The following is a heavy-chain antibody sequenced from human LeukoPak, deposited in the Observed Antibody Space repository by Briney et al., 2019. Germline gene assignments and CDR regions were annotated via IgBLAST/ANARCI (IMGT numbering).Heavy chain of an antibody. CDR1: GGSISSSSYY. CDR3: ARLGQWLDIDY. Sequence: LETLSLTCTVSGGSISSSSYYWGWIRQPPGKGLEWIGSIYYSGSTYYNPSLKSRVTISVDTSKNQFSLKLSPVTAADTAVYYCARLGQWLDIDYWGQGTLVTVSS. D-gene: IGHD6-19*01. V-gene: IGHV4-39*01. CDR2: IYYSGST. J-gene: IGHJ4*02.